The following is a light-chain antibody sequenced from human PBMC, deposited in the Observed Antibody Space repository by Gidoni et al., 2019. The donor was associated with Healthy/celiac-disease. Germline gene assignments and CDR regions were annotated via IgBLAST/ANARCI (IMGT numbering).Light chain of an antibody. V-gene: IGKV1-33*01. Sequence: DIQMTQSPSSLSASVGDRVTITCQASQDISNYLNWYQQKPGKDPKLLIYDASNLETGVPSRFSGSGSGTDFTFTISSLQPEDIATYYCQQYDNPPYSFGQGTKLEIK. CDR3: QQYDNPPYS. CDR2: DAS. J-gene: IGKJ2*03. CDR1: QDISNY.